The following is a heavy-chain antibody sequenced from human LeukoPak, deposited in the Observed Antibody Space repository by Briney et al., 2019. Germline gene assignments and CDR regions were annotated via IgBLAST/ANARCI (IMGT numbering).Heavy chain of an antibody. Sequence: ASVTVSCKASGYTFTSYDINWVRQATGQGLEWMGWMNPNSGNTGYAQKFQGRVTMTRNTSISTAYMELSSLRSEDTAVYYCARGLIYDYVWGSYRYPGVFDYWGQGTLVTVSS. J-gene: IGHJ4*02. CDR3: ARGLIYDYVWGSYRYPGVFDY. V-gene: IGHV1-8*01. CDR2: MNPNSGNT. D-gene: IGHD3-16*02. CDR1: GYTFTSYD.